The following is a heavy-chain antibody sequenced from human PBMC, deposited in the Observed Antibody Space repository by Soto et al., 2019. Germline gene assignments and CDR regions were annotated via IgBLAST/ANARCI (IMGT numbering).Heavy chain of an antibody. J-gene: IGHJ6*02. CDR3: ARDMEFYGDYSPDYYYYGMDV. CDR2: IYHSGST. D-gene: IGHD4-17*01. CDR1: GYSISSGSY. Sequence: ENPAITCAVSGYSISSGSYWGWIRQPPGKGLEWIGSIYHSGSTYYNPSLKSRVTISVDTSKNQFSLKLSSVTAADTAVYYCARDMEFYGDYSPDYYYYGMDVWVQVTTLP. V-gene: IGHV4-38-2*02.